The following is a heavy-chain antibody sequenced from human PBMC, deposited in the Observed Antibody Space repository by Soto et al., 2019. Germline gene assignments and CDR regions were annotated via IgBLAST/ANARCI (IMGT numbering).Heavy chain of an antibody. CDR1: GLSITRGGYY. CDR2: IYYSGST. J-gene: IGHJ5*02. Sequence: SETLSLTCTVSGLSITRGGYYWSWIRQHPGKGLEWIGYIYYSGSTYYNPSLKSRVTISVDTSKNQFSLKLSSVTAADTAVYYCARIADAWFDPWGQGTLVTVSS. V-gene: IGHV4-31*03. CDR3: ARIADAWFDP.